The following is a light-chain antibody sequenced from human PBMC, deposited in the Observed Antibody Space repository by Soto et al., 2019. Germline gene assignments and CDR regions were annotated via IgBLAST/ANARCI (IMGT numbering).Light chain of an antibody. CDR1: QSVSSSY. Sequence: EIVLTQSPGTLSLSPGERATLSCRASQSVSSSYLAWYQQKPGQAPRLLIYGASSRATGIPDRFSGSGSGTDFTLTISRLEPEDFAAYYCQQYGSSPRTFGPGTKVDIK. CDR3: QQYGSSPRT. J-gene: IGKJ3*01. V-gene: IGKV3-20*01. CDR2: GAS.